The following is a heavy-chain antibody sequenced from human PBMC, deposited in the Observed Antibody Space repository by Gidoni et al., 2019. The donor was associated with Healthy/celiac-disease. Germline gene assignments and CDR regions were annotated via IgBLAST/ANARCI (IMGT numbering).Heavy chain of an antibody. J-gene: IGHJ6*02. CDR3: ARDYGSGWGYGMDV. Sequence: QVQLVESGGGVVQPGRSLRLSCAASGFTFSSYAMHWVRQAPGKGLEWVAVISYDGSNKYYADSVKGRFTISRDNSKNTLYLQMNSLRAEDTAVYYCARDYGSGWGYGMDVWGQGTTVTVSS. CDR2: ISYDGSNK. D-gene: IGHD3-10*01. CDR1: GFTFSSYA. V-gene: IGHV3-30*01.